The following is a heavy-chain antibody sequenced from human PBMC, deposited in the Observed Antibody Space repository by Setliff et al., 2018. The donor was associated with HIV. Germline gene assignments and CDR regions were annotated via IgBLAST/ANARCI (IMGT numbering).Heavy chain of an antibody. J-gene: IGHJ4*02. Sequence: SVKVSCKASGDTFSSYAISWVRQAPGQGLEWMGGIIPILGIANYAQKFQDRVTIAADKSTDTAYMELSSLRSEDTAVYYCARGPPIVVVPAALLTFDYWGQGNLVTVSS. CDR2: IIPILGIA. D-gene: IGHD2-2*01. CDR1: GDTFSSYA. CDR3: ARGPPIVVVPAALLTFDY. V-gene: IGHV1-69*10.